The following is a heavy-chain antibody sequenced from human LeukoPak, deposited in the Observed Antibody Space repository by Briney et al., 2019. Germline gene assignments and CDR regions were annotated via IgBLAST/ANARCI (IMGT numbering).Heavy chain of an antibody. CDR2: INSDGSST. V-gene: IGHV3-74*01. D-gene: IGHD1-26*01. J-gene: IGHJ5*02. CDR3: ARGRTGGGGFEP. Sequence: GGSLRLSCAASGFTFSSYWMHWVRQAPGKGLVWVSRINSDGSSTSYADSVKGRFTISRDNAKNTLYLQMNSLRAEDTAVYYCARGRTGGGGFEPWGQGTLVTVSS. CDR1: GFTFSSYW.